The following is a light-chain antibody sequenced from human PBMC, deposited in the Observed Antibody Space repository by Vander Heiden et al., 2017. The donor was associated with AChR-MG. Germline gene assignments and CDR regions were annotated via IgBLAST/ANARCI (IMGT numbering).Light chain of an antibody. Sequence: QSALTQPASVSGPPGQSITISCTGTSSDVGGYNYVSWYQQHPGNAPKLRRLDVSDRPSGVSNRFSGSKSGKTASLTISGLQAEDEAYYYCSSYTTSSTLIFGGGTKLTVL. CDR3: SSYTTSSTLI. J-gene: IGLJ2*01. CDR1: SSDVGGYNY. CDR2: DVS. V-gene: IGLV2-14*03.